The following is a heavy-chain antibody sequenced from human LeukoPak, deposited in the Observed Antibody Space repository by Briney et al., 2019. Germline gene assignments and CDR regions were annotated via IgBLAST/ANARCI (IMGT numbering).Heavy chain of an antibody. D-gene: IGHD6-6*01. J-gene: IGHJ3*02. CDR3: AREGGLYSSSSQFYAFDI. V-gene: IGHV4-59*01. Sequence: SETLSLTCTVSGGSISSYYWSWIRQPPGKGLEWIGYIYYSGSTNYDPSLKSRVTISVDTSKNQFSLKLSSVTAADTAVYYCAREGGLYSSSSQFYAFDIWGQGTMVTVSS. CDR2: IYYSGST. CDR1: GGSISSYY.